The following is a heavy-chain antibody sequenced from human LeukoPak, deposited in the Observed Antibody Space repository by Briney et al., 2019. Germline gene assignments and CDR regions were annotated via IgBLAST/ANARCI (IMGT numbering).Heavy chain of an antibody. V-gene: IGHV4-30-4*01. D-gene: IGHD2-2*01. CDR1: GGSISFGDYF. CDR2: IYYSGST. CDR3: ARDGIVVPAAGDFYYGMDV. J-gene: IGHJ6*04. Sequence: PSETLSLTCTVSGGSISFGDYFGRWTRQPPGKGLGWIGYIYYSGSTSYHPSLKSRVTIPVDTAKNQFALKLSSVTAADTAVYYGARDGIVVPAAGDFYYGMDVWGKGTTVTVSS.